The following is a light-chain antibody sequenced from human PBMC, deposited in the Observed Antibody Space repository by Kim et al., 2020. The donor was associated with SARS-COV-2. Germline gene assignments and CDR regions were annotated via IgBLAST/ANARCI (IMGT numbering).Light chain of an antibody. CDR3: QQRSNWPPT. J-gene: IGKJ1*01. V-gene: IGKV3-11*01. CDR1: HSVNSY. CDR2: DVS. Sequence: EIVLTQSPATLSLSPGERATLSCRASHSVNSYLVWYQHKPGQPPRLLIYDVSNRATGIPARFSGSGSGTDFTLTISSLEPEDFAVYYCQQRSNWPPTFGQGTKVDIK.